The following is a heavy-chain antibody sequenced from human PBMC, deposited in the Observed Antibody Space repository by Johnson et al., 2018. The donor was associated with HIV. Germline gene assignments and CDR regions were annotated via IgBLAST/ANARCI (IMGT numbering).Heavy chain of an antibody. CDR2: IYSGGST. J-gene: IGHJ3*02. CDR1: GFTISSNY. D-gene: IGHD6-19*01. CDR3: GTGRAGQVWDVFDI. Sequence: VQLVESGGGLIQPGGSLRLSCAASGFTISSNYMSWVRQAPGKGLEWVSVIYSGGSTYYADSVKGRFTISRDNAKNSLYLQMNSLRAEDTALYYCGTGRAGQVWDVFDIWGQGTMVTVSS. V-gene: IGHV3-53*01.